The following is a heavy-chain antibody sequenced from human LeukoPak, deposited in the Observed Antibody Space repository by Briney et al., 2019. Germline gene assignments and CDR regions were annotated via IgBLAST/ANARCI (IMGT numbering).Heavy chain of an antibody. D-gene: IGHD7-27*01. Sequence: GGSLRLSRAGSGFKLGEYAIHWVRQVPGKGLEWVSGICCNGDKIDYADSVRGRFTISRDNAKNSLYLQMNSLTAEDTALYYCAIDRAGDLEHWGQETLVTVSS. CDR3: AIDRAGDLEH. CDR2: ICCNGDKI. J-gene: IGHJ5*02. CDR1: GFKLGEYA. V-gene: IGHV3-9*01.